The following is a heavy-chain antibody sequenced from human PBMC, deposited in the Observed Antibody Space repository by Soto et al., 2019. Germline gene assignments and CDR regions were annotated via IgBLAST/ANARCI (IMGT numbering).Heavy chain of an antibody. V-gene: IGHV4-61*01. Sequence: QVQLQESGPGLVKPSGTLSLTCTVSGGSVSSGSDSWSWIRQPPGKGLGWIGYIYESGNTNYNPSLKSRLTISLDTSKNQFSLTLSSVTAADTAVYYCARVVGGRSWNYFDHWGQGTLVTVSS. CDR2: IYESGNT. J-gene: IGHJ4*02. CDR1: GGSVSSGSDS. D-gene: IGHD6-13*01. CDR3: ARVVGGRSWNYFDH.